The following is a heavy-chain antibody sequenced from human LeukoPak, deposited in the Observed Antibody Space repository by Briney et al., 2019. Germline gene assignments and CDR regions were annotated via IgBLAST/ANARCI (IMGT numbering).Heavy chain of an antibody. Sequence: SETLSLTCTVSGGSISSYYWSWIRQPPGKGLEWIGYIYYSGSTNYNPSLKSRVTISVDTSKNQFSLKLSSVTAADTAVYYCARREIVGAIDYWGQGTLVTVSS. CDR3: ARREIVGAIDY. J-gene: IGHJ4*02. CDR1: GGSISSYY. V-gene: IGHV4-59*01. CDR2: IYYSGST. D-gene: IGHD1-26*01.